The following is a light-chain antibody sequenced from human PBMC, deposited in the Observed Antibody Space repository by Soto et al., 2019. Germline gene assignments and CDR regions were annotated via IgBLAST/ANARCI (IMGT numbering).Light chain of an antibody. CDR3: LHYSGYYRT. CDR2: DAS. Sequence: DIQMTHSPSTLSASVGNTVTLTCLASQTISGWLAWYQQRPGKAPNLLIFDASTLESGVPSRFSGSGSGSTWSLRISALQSDDFGTYYCLHYSGYYRTVGQGTKGDIK. J-gene: IGKJ1*01. CDR1: QTISGW. V-gene: IGKV1-5*01.